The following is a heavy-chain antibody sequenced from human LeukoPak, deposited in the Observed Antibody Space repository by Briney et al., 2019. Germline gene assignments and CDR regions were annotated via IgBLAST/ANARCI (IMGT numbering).Heavy chain of an antibody. CDR3: ARHVGYSSSWNWFDP. CDR1: GYSFTSYW. J-gene: IGHJ5*02. V-gene: IGHV5-51*01. CDR2: IYPGDPDT. D-gene: IGHD6-13*01. Sequence: GESLKISCKGSGYSFTSYWIGWLRQMPGKGLEWMGIIYPGDPDTRYSPSFQGQVTISADKSISTAYLQWSSLKASDTAMYYCARHVGYSSSWNWFDPWGQGTLVTVSS.